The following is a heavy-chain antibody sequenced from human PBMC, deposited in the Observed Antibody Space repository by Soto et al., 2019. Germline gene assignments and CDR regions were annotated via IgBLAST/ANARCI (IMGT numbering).Heavy chain of an antibody. V-gene: IGHV1-18*01. Sequence: ASVKVSCKASGYTFTSYGISWVRQAPGQGLGWMGWISAYNGNTNYAQKLQGRVTMTTDTSTSTAYMELRSLRSDDTAVYYCASTDFWGVYLHVVFDIGGKGKMVPVS. J-gene: IGHJ3*02. CDR1: GYTFTSYG. D-gene: IGHD3-3*01. CDR3: ASTDFWGVYLHVVFDI. CDR2: ISAYNGNT.